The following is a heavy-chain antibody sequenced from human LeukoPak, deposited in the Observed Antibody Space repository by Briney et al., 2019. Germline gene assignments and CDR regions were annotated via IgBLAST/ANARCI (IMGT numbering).Heavy chain of an antibody. V-gene: IGHV3-74*01. CDR1: GFTFSTYW. Sequence: GGSLRLSCAASGFTFSTYWMHWVRQAPGKGLVWVSQINSDGSGTSYTDSVKGRFTISRDNAKNTLYLQMNSLGAEDTAVYYCARDNYGFLDYWGQGTVVTVSS. D-gene: IGHD3-10*01. CDR2: INSDGSGT. J-gene: IGHJ4*02. CDR3: ARDNYGFLDY.